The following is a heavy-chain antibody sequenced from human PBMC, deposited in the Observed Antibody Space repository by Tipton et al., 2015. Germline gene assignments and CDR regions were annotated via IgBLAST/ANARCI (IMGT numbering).Heavy chain of an antibody. CDR1: GYSFTDYY. J-gene: IGHJ4*02. Sequence: QLVQSGAEVKKPGASVKVSCKATGYSFTDYYLHWLRQAPGQGIEWMGWINTDSGATKYGQKFQGRVFLTRDTSITIAHMELSGLTSDDTAMYYCVVTYNSGGGFDCWGQGTLVIASS. CDR3: VVTYNSGGGFDC. CDR2: INTDSGAT. D-gene: IGHD5-12*01. V-gene: IGHV1-2*02.